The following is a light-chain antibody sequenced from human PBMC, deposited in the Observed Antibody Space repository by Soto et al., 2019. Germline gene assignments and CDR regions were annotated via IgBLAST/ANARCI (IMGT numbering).Light chain of an antibody. J-gene: IGLJ2*01. CDR2: DVT. CDR3: SSYTSSAVV. CDR1: SSDVGGYNY. Sequence: QSALTQPASVSGSPGQSITISCTGTSSDVGGYNYVSWYQLHPGKAPKLMIYDVTYRPSGVSDRFSGSKSGNMASLTISGLQAEDEADYYCSSYTSSAVVFGGGTKVTVL. V-gene: IGLV2-14*01.